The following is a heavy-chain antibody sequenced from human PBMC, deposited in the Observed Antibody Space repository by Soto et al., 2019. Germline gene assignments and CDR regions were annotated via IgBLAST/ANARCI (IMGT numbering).Heavy chain of an antibody. CDR3: AKGGSSKFDP. CDR1: GGSISPHY. D-gene: IGHD6-13*01. Sequence: QMQLQESGQGLVKPSETLSLTCSVSGGSISPHYWSWIRQSPGKGLEWIGYVYYSGSTNYNPSLKNRVTISVDTSKNQFYLRLSSVTAADTAVFYCAKGGSSKFDPWGQGRLVTVSS. J-gene: IGHJ5*02. CDR2: VYYSGST. V-gene: IGHV4-59*11.